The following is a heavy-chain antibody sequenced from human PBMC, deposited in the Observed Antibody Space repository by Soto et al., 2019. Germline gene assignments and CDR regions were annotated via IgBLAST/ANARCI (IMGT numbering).Heavy chain of an antibody. CDR2: ISTSSTYI. D-gene: IGHD4-17*01. Sequence: GGSLRLSCILSGFTFNAYTMNWVRPTPGKGLERVSSISTSSTYIYYADSMKGRFTISRDNTDNSLYLQMNSLTTDDTGLYYCASAVTMGWSPQGYWGQGTPVTVSS. V-gene: IGHV3-21*06. CDR1: GFTFNAYT. CDR3: ASAVTMGWSPQGY. J-gene: IGHJ4*02.